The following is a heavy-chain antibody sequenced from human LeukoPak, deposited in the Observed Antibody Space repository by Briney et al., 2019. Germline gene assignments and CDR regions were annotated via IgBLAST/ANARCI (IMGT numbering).Heavy chain of an antibody. D-gene: IGHD4-23*01. CDR1: GFTFSSYA. CDR3: PRALDYVGTSRYYYYSYMLV. V-gene: IGHV3-23*01. J-gene: IGHJ6*03. Sequence: GGSLRLSCAASGFTFSSYAMSWVRQAPGKGLEWVSAISGSGGSKYCADSVKGRFTISRDNSKNTVYLQMNSLRADDTAAYYCPRALDYVGTSRYYYYSYMLVWGKGTTVTVSS. CDR2: ISGSGGSK.